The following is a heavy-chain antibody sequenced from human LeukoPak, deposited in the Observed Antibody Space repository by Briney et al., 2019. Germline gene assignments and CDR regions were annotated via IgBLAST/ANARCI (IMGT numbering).Heavy chain of an antibody. Sequence: GGFLRLSCAASGFTVSSNYMSWVRQAPGKGLEWVSVIYSGGSTYYADSVKGRFTISRDNSKNTLYLQMNSLRAEDTAVYYCARERKGYYYYGMDVWGKGTTVTVSS. J-gene: IGHJ6*04. CDR3: ARERKGYYYYGMDV. CDR1: GFTVSSNY. V-gene: IGHV3-53*01. CDR2: IYSGGST.